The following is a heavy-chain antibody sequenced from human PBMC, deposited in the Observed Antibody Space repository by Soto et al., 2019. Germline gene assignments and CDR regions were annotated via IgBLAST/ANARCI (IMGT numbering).Heavy chain of an antibody. V-gene: IGHV1-69*01. J-gene: IGHJ4*02. CDR1: GGTFSSYA. D-gene: IGHD1-26*01. Sequence: QVQLVQSGAEVKKPGSSVKVSCKASGGTFSSYAISWVRQAPGQGLEWMGGRIPSFGTANYAQKFQGRVSITADESTSTADRERSSLRAEDAAGEYGARGGVEGANTVCDYWGKRTRVAVAS. CDR3: ARGGVEGANTVCDY. CDR2: RIPSFGTA.